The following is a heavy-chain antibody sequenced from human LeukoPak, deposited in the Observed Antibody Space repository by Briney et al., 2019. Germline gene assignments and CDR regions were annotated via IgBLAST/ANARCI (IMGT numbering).Heavy chain of an antibody. V-gene: IGHV4-39*01. CDR2: IYYSGST. CDR1: GFTFSSYA. J-gene: IGHJ4*02. Sequence: GSLRLSCAASGFTFSSYAMSWVRQAPGKGLEWIGSIYYSGSTYYNPSLKSRVTISVDTSKNQFSLKLSSVTAADTAVYYCARRRIKRAFDYWGQGTLVTVSS. CDR3: ARRRIKRAFDY. D-gene: IGHD2-15*01.